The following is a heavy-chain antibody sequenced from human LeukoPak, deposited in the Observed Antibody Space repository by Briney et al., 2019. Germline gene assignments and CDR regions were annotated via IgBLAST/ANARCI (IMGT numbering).Heavy chain of an antibody. CDR2: IYYSGST. Sequence: SETLSLTGTVSGGSISSYYWNWIRQPPGKGLEWIGYIYYSGSTNYNPSLKSRVTISVDTSKNQFSLKLSSVTAADTAVYYCARDNWNYGSSMDVWGQGTTVTVSS. CDR1: GGSISSYY. CDR3: ARDNWNYGSSMDV. J-gene: IGHJ6*02. D-gene: IGHD1-7*01. V-gene: IGHV4-59*01.